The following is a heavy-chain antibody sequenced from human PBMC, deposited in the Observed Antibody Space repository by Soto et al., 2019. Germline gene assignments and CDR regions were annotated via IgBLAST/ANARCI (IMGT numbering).Heavy chain of an antibody. CDR2: ISGGGSTT. CDR1: GFTFTSYA. V-gene: IGHV3-23*01. D-gene: IGHD6-13*01. J-gene: IGHJ1*01. Sequence: GGSLRLSCEASGFTFTSYAMSWVRQAPGKGLEWVSGISGGGSTTYYADSVKGRFTISRDNSKNTLYLQVNSLRAEDTAVYYCARDQAAGGTISRYFQDWGQGTLVTVSS. CDR3: ARDQAAGGTISRYFQD.